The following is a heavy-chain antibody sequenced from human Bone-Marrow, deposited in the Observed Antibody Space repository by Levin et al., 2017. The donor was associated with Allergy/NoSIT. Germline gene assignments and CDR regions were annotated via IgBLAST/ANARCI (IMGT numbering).Heavy chain of an antibody. Sequence: ASVKVSCAVSGMSVYANYMSWVRQAPGKGLEWVSIMYSGGNTVYAASVKGRFTISRDDNTLYLQMNTLRVEDTAIDYCVRSVAGTGPFDYWGQGSLVTVSS. CDR1: GMSVYANY. D-gene: IGHD6-19*01. CDR3: VRSVAGTGPFDY. J-gene: IGHJ4*02. CDR2: MYSGGNT. V-gene: IGHV3-53*01.